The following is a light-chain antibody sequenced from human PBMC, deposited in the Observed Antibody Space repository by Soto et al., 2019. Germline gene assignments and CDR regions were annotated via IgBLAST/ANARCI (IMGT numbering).Light chain of an antibody. V-gene: IGKV3-20*01. Sequence: VLTQSPGSLSLSPGERATVSCRASQTVTSGYLAWYQQRPGRAPQLLIYDAVKRATGISERFSGSESGRDYTLTISRLDPEDSAVYSCQQYGDSITFGGGTKVEIK. CDR2: DAV. CDR3: QQYGDSIT. J-gene: IGKJ4*01. CDR1: QTVTSGY.